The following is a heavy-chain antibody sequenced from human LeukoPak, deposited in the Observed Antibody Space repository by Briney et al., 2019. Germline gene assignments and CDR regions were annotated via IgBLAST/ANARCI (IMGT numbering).Heavy chain of an antibody. V-gene: IGHV3-48*01. Sequence: GGSLRLSCAPSGFLFRRYCMHGVPDAPGGGLEWVSCSSSSCSTIYYADSVNGRFASSRDKAKNSRSRQMNRLTAEDTAAYYCAALGITMVGGVWGKGTTVTISS. D-gene: IGHD3-10*02. CDR3: AALGITMVGGV. CDR2: SSSSCSTI. J-gene: IGHJ6*04. CDR1: GFLFRRYC.